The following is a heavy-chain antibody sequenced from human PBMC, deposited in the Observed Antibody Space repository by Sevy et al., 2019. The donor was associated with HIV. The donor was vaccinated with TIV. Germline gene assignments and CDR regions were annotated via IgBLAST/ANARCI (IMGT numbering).Heavy chain of an antibody. D-gene: IGHD3-16*01. Sequence: SETLSLTCTVSGGSISLYYWRWIRQPAGKGLEWIALIYGSGSTSYNPSLKNRFTISVDTSQNQIYLKLTSVTAADTAVYYCAREAKLGAPLGYWGQGTLVTVSS. CDR1: GGSISLYY. CDR3: AREAKLGAPLGY. J-gene: IGHJ4*02. V-gene: IGHV4-4*07. CDR2: IYGSGST.